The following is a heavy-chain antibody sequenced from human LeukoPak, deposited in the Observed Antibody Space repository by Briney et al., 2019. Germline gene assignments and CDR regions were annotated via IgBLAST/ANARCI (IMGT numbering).Heavy chain of an antibody. CDR3: ARNAVSGPSQFDY. CDR1: GGSINSTNYY. J-gene: IGHJ4*02. D-gene: IGHD6-19*01. Sequence: SSETLSLTCTVSGGSINSTNYYWGWIRQPPGKGLEWIGSIYYSGSTYYNPSLRSRVTISVDTSKNQFSLKLTSVTAADTAVYYCARNAVSGPSQFDYWGQGTLVTVSS. CDR2: IYYSGST. V-gene: IGHV4-39*01.